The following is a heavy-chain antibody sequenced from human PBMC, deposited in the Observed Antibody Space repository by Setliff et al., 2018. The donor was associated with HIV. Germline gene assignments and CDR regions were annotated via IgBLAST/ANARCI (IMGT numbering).Heavy chain of an antibody. Sequence: ASVKVSCKASGYTISAHGVSWVRHVPGHGLEWMGWISGDTGDIKYSQRFEGRLTMTTETSTNTAYMELRSLRSDDTAVYYCTRDFPLNYDILTGYYYYYYGMDVWGQGTTVTVSS. CDR2: ISGDTGDI. D-gene: IGHD3-9*01. V-gene: IGHV1-18*01. CDR1: GYTISAHG. J-gene: IGHJ6*02. CDR3: TRDFPLNYDILTGYYYYYYGMDV.